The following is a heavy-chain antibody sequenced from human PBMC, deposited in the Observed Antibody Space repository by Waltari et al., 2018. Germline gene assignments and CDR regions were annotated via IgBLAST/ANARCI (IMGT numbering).Heavy chain of an antibody. CDR2: IDYSGST. J-gene: IGHJ6*03. CDR1: GGSISSHY. Sequence: QVKLQESGPGLVKPSETLSLTCTVSGGSISSHYWSWIRQPPGKGLEWIGYIDYSGSTNYNPSLKSRVTISVDTSKNQFSLKLSSVTAADTAVYYCARAHLPYYYYYMDVWGKGTTVTVSS. V-gene: IGHV4-59*11. CDR3: ARAHLPYYYYYMDV.